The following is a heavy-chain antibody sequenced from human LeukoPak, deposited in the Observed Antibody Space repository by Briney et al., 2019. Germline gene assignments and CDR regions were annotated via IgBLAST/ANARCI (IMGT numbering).Heavy chain of an antibody. D-gene: IGHD7-27*01. Sequence: GGSLRLSCEASGFTFSSYSMSWVRQAPGKGLEWVSGISGSGGSTYYADSVAGRFTISRDSSKNTLYVQMNSLRAEDTALYYCAKGNWVGEYLFNYWGQGTLVTVSS. J-gene: IGHJ4*02. CDR1: GFTFSSYS. CDR2: ISGSGGST. V-gene: IGHV3-23*01. CDR3: AKGNWVGEYLFNY.